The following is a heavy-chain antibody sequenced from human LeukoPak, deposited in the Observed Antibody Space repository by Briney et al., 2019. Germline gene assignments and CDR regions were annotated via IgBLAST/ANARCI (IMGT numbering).Heavy chain of an antibody. CDR1: GFTFKTYA. D-gene: IGHD2-2*01. Sequence: GGSLRLSCAASGFTFKTYAMNWVRQVPGKGPEWVSSMSGSGSSTDYADSVKGRFTISRDNSKNTLYLQMNSLRAEDTAVYYCAKDERIYCSSTSCYGLLDYWGQGTLVTVSS. CDR2: MSGSGSST. V-gene: IGHV3-23*01. CDR3: AKDERIYCSSTSCYGLLDY. J-gene: IGHJ4*02.